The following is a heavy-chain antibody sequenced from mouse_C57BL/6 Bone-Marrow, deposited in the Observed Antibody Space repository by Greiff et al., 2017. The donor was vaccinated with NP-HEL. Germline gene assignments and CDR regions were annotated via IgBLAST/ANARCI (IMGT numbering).Heavy chain of an antibody. V-gene: IGHV5-16*01. D-gene: IGHD1-1*01. J-gene: IGHJ1*03. CDR2: INYDGSST. Sequence: EVQVVESEGGLVQPGSSMKLSCTASGFTFSDYYMAWVRQVPEKGLEWVANINYDGSSTYYLDSLKSRFIISRDNAKNILYLQMSSLKSEDTATYYCARDRHGSSLYWYFDVWGTGTTVTVSS. CDR1: GFTFSDYY. CDR3: ARDRHGSSLYWYFDV.